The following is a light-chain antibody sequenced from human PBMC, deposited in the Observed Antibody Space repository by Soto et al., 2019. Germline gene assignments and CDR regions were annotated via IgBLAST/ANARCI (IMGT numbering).Light chain of an antibody. CDR3: QQADTFPIT. Sequence: IQMTQSPSSVSASVGDRVTISCQASQGISRSLAWYQQKPGKAPKLLIYAASSLQSGVPSRFSGSGFGTDFTLTISNLQPEDSAIYYCQQADTFPITFGQGTRLEIK. J-gene: IGKJ5*01. CDR1: QGISRS. CDR2: AAS. V-gene: IGKV1D-12*01.